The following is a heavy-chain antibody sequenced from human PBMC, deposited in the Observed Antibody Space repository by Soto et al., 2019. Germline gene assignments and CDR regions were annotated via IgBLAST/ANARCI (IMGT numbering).Heavy chain of an antibody. J-gene: IGHJ6*02. CDR3: ARGGGXFWSGYYSVGDLYYYGMDV. Sequence: SETLSLTCTVSGGSISSGGYYWSWIRQHPGKGLEWIGYIYYSGSTYYNPSLKSRVTISVDTSKNQFSLKLSSVTAADTAVYYCARGGGXFWSGYYSVGDLYYYGMDVWGQGTTVTVSS. CDR1: GGSISSGGYY. V-gene: IGHV4-31*03. D-gene: IGHD3-3*01. CDR2: IYYSGST.